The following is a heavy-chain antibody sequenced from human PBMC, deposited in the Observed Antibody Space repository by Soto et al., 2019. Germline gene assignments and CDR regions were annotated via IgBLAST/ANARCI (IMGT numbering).Heavy chain of an antibody. CDR2: INPTSGGT. CDR3: ARGFGRNRWNKARNPVDL. Sequence: QVQLVQSEAEVRQPGASVKVSCTASGYTFTGYYLHWLRQAPGQGLEWMGWINPTSGGTRYAETFKGWVTVTRNTSNRTAHMEVTSLKFDDTAVYSCARGFGRNRWNKARNPVDLWGQGTLVTVSS. J-gene: IGHJ4*03. D-gene: IGHD1-1*01. CDR1: GYTFTGYY. V-gene: IGHV1-2*04.